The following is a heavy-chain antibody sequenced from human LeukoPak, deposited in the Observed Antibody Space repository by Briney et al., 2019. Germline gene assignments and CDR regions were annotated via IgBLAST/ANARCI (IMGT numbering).Heavy chain of an antibody. J-gene: IGHJ4*02. V-gene: IGHV1-2*06. CDR2: INPNSGGT. D-gene: IGHD6-13*01. CDR3: ARARQQLVQGVDY. CDR1: GYTFTGYY. Sequence: GSVKVSCKASGYTFTGYYMHWVRQAPGQGLEWMGRINPNSGGTNYAQKFQGRFTMTRDTSISTAYLGLSRLRSDDTAVYYCARARQQLVQGVDYRGQGTLVTVSS.